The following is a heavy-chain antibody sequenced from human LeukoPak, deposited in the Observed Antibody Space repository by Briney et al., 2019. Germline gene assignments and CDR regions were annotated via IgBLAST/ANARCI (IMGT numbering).Heavy chain of an antibody. CDR1: GGSINNYY. CDR2: IYYSGIS. Sequence: PSETLSLTCSVSGGSINNYYWSWIRQPPGRGLEWIGSIYYSGISNYNPSLKSRVTTSVDASENQFSLKLSSLTAADTALYYCARRPRGWYAFDIWGQGTMVTVSS. V-gene: IGHV4-59*08. CDR3: ARRPRGWYAFDI. J-gene: IGHJ3*02. D-gene: IGHD2-15*01.